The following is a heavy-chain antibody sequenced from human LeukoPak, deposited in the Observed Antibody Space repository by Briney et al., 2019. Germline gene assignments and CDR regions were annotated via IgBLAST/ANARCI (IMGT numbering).Heavy chain of an antibody. CDR2: INGDGSST. J-gene: IGHJ4*02. CDR3: ARGSSGVGLD. D-gene: IGHD3-10*01. CDR1: GFTFSSYW. Sequence: GGSLRLSCAASGFTFSSYWMHWVRQAPGKGLVWVSRINGDGSSTSYADSVKGRFTISRDNAKNTLYLQMNSLRAEDTAVYYCARGSSGVGLDWGQGTLVTVSS. V-gene: IGHV3-74*01.